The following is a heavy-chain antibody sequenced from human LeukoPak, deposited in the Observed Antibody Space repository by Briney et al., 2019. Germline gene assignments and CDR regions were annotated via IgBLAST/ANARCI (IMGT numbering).Heavy chain of an antibody. Sequence: PSETLSLTCTVSGSISSYYWSWIRQPPGKGLEWIGYIYTSGSTNYNPTLKSRVTISVDTSKNQFSLDLSSVTPADTAVYYCARQKCTSTSCLTKNAFDIWGQGTMVTVSS. CDR1: GSISSYY. CDR3: ARQKCTSTSCLTKNAFDI. V-gene: IGHV4-4*09. J-gene: IGHJ3*02. D-gene: IGHD2-2*01. CDR2: IYTSGST.